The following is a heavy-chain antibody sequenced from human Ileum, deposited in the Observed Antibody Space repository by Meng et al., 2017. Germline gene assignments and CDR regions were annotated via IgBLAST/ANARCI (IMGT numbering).Heavy chain of an antibody. CDR1: GFTFSSYA. V-gene: IGHV3-23*01. CDR3: AKGGTRDWLQRTFAF. D-gene: IGHD3-9*01. J-gene: IGHJ4*02. CDR2: ITGSGGGT. Sequence: GESLKISCAASGFTFSSYAMSWVRQGPGKGLEWVSAITGSGGGTYYADSVKGRFAISRDNSKNTLYLQINSLRAEDTAVYYCAKGGTRDWLQRTFAFWGQGTLVTVSS.